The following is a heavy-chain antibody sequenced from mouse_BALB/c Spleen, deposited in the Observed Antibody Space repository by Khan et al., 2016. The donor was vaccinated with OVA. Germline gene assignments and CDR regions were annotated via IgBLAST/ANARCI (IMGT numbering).Heavy chain of an antibody. Sequence: QVQLKQSGPFLFSPSPLLSITFTFSFFSLSRYSVHWVRQPPGKGLEWLGMIWGDGSTDYNSHLKSRLSISKENSKSQVFLKMNSMQTDDTAMYYCARNHYGGGDWYFDRWGAGTTVTLSS. CDR1: FFSLSRYS. CDR3: ARNHYGGGDWYFDR. V-gene: IGHV2-6-4*01. D-gene: IGHD1-1*01. J-gene: IGHJ1*01. CDR2: IWGDGST.